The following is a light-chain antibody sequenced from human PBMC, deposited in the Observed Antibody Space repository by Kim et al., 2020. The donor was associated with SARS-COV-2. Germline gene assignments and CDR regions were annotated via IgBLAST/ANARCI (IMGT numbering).Light chain of an antibody. CDR1: QSIGSS. V-gene: IGKV3-11*01. J-gene: IGKJ2*01. Sequence: EIVLTQSPVTLSLSPGESATLSCRASQSIGSSLAWYQHKPGQAPRLLIYDAFNRATGIPARFSGSGSGTDFTLTISSLEPEDFAVYYCQQRSNWYTFGQGTKLDI. CDR2: DAF. CDR3: QQRSNWYT.